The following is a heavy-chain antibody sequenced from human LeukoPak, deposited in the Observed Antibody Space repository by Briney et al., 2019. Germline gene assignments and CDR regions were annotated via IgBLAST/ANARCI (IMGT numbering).Heavy chain of an antibody. CDR2: IYYSGST. CDR3: ASYYSNYGGMGYYYGMDV. V-gene: IGHV4-30-4*01. Sequence: SQTLSLTCTVSGGSISSGDYSWSWIRQPPGKGLEWIGYIYYSGSTYYNPSLKSRVTISVDTSKNQFSLKLSSVTAADTAVYYCASYYSNYGGMGYYYGMDVWGQGTTVTVSS. D-gene: IGHD4-11*01. CDR1: GGSISSGDYS. J-gene: IGHJ6*02.